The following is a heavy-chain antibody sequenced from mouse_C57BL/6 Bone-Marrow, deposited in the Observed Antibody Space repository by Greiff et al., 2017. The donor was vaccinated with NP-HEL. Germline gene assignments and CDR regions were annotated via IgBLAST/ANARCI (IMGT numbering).Heavy chain of an antibody. CDR3: ARDGGGSFFAY. CDR1: GFTFSDFY. J-gene: IGHJ3*01. V-gene: IGHV7-1*01. CDR2: SRNKANDYTT. Sequence: EVQGVESGGGLVQSGRSLRLSCATSGFTFSDFYMEWVRQAPGKGLEWIAASRNKANDYTTEYSASVKGRFIVSRDTSQSILYLQMNALRAEDTAIYYCARDGGGSFFAYWGQGTLVTVSA.